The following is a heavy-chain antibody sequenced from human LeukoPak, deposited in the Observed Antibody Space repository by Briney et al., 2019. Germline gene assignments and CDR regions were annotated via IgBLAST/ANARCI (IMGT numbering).Heavy chain of an antibody. CDR1: GGSISSGDYY. D-gene: IGHD4-17*01. CDR2: IYYSGST. V-gene: IGHV4-30-4*01. J-gene: IGHJ2*01. CDR3: ARSYGDYLTDSYCYFDL. Sequence: SQTLSLTCTVSGGSISSGDYYWSWIRQPPGTGLEWIGYIYYSGSTYYNPSLKSRVTISVDTSKNQFSLKLSSVTAADTAVYYCARSYGDYLTDSYCYFDLWGRGTLVTVSS.